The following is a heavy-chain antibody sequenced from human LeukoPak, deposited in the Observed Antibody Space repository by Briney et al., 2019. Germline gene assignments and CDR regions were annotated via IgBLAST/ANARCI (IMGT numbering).Heavy chain of an antibody. J-gene: IGHJ4*02. CDR3: AKGGTILADYDFWSGYFHLPFDY. V-gene: IGHV3-23*01. CDR1: GFTFSSYA. Sequence: GVSLRLSCAASGFTFSSYAMSWVRQAPGKGLEWVSAISCSCGSTYYADSVKGRFTISRDNSKNTLYLQMNSLRAEDTAVYYCAKGGTILADYDFWSGYFHLPFDYWGQGTLVTVSS. D-gene: IGHD3-3*01. CDR2: ISCSCGST.